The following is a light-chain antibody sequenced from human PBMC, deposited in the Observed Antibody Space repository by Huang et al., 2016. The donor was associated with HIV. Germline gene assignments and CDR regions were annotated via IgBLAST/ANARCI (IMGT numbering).Light chain of an antibody. CDR3: QQSYSSRLS. J-gene: IGKJ4*01. Sequence: DIQMTQSPSSLSASVGDRVIMTCRASQTITTYLNWYQQRPGKAPELLIYAASSLQSGVPSRFSGSGSGTDFTLTISSLQPEDCATYYCQQSYSSRLSFGGGTKVAIK. V-gene: IGKV1-39*01. CDR1: QTITTY. CDR2: AAS.